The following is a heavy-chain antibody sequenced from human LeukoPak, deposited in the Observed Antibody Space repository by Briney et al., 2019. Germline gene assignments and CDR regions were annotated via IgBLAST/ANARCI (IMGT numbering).Heavy chain of an antibody. J-gene: IGHJ4*02. D-gene: IGHD3-22*01. V-gene: IGHV1-69*02. CDR3: AGLSYYYDSSGQYYFDY. Sequence: ASVKVSCKASGGTFSSYTISWVRQAPGQGLEWMGRIIPILGIANYAQKFQGRVTITADKSTSTAYMELSSLRSEDTAVYYCAGLSYYYDSSGQYYFDYWGQGTLVTVSS. CDR2: IIPILGIA. CDR1: GGTFSSYT.